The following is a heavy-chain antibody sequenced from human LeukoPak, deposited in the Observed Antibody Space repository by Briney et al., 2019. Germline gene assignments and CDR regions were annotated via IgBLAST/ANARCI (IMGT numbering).Heavy chain of an antibody. J-gene: IGHJ5*02. CDR3: ASDFHDYGGGDWFDP. Sequence: ASVKVSCKASGYTFTSYDINWVRQATGQGLEWMGWMNPNSGNTGYAQKFQGRVIMTRNTSISTAYMELSSLRSEDTAVYYCASDFHDYGGGDWFDPWGQGTLVTVSS. D-gene: IGHD4-23*01. CDR2: MNPNSGNT. CDR1: GYTFTSYD. V-gene: IGHV1-8*01.